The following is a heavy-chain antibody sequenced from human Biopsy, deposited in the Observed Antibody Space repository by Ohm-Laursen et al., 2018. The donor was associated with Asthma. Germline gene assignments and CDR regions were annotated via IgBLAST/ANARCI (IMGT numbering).Heavy chain of an antibody. D-gene: IGHD6-19*01. CDR3: AKFRVAVAAVFHY. CDR2: ISGSGGST. Sequence: SLRLSCAASGFTFSSSWMHWVRQVPGKGLEWVSAISGSGGSTYYADSVKGRFTISRDNSKNTLFLQMNSLRAEDTAVYYCAKFRVAVAAVFHYWGQGTLVTVSS. V-gene: IGHV3-23*01. J-gene: IGHJ4*02. CDR1: GFTFSSSW.